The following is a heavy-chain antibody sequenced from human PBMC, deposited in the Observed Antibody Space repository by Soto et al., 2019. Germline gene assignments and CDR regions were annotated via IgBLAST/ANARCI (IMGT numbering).Heavy chain of an antibody. D-gene: IGHD5-18*01. CDR3: ARGIQLWLPGGMDV. Sequence: EVQLVESGGGLVQPGGSLRLSCAASGFTFSSYSMNWVRQAPGKGLEWVSYISSSSSTIYYADSVKGRFTSSRDNAKNTLYLQMNSLRAEDTAVYYCARGIQLWLPGGMDVWGQGTTVTVSS. CDR1: GFTFSSYS. J-gene: IGHJ6*02. CDR2: ISSSSSTI. V-gene: IGHV3-48*01.